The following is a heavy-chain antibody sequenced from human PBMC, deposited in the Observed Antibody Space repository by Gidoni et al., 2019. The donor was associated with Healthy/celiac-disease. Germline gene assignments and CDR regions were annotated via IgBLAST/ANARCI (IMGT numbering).Heavy chain of an antibody. CDR3: ARDRGYYDSSGYFEN. V-gene: IGHV4-38-2*02. CDR2: IYHSGST. CDR1: GYSISSGYY. J-gene: IGHJ4*02. Sequence: QVQLQESGPGLVKPSETLSLTCAVSGYSISSGYYWGWIRQPPGKGLEWMGSIYHSGSTYYNPSLKSRVTISVDTSKNQFSLKLSSVTAADTAVYYCARDRGYYDSSGYFENWGQGTLVTVSS. D-gene: IGHD3-22*01.